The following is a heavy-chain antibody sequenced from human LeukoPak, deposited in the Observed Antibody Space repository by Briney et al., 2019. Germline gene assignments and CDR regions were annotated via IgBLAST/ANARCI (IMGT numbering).Heavy chain of an antibody. Sequence: ASVKVSCKASGYTFTSYDINWVRQATGQGLEWMGWMNPNSGNTGYAQKFQGRVTMTRNTPISTAYMELSSLRSEDTAVYYCARGPYSSGWLLWGYYGMDVWGQGTTVTVSS. CDR2: MNPNSGNT. CDR1: GYTFTSYD. D-gene: IGHD6-19*01. J-gene: IGHJ6*02. V-gene: IGHV1-8*01. CDR3: ARGPYSSGWLLWGYYGMDV.